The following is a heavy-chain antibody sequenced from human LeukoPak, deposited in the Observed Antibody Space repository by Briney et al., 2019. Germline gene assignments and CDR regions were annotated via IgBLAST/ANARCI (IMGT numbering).Heavy chain of an antibody. CDR2: ISSGSSDM. Sequence: KPGGSLRLSCAASGFTFSSYTMNWVRQAPGKGLEWVSSISSGSSDMYYADSVRGRFTISRDNSLYLQINSLRAEDTAVYYCASSSYYYDSGSYSPLYYFDYWGQGTLVTVSS. CDR1: GFTFSSYT. CDR3: ASSSYYYDSGSYSPLYYFDY. D-gene: IGHD3-10*01. J-gene: IGHJ4*02. V-gene: IGHV3-21*01.